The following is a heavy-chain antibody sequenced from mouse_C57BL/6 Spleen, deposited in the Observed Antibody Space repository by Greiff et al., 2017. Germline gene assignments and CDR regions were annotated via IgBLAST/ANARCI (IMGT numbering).Heavy chain of an antibody. CDR3: ARFFNWEDYYAMDY. CDR1: GFTFSSYA. V-gene: IGHV5-4*03. D-gene: IGHD4-1*01. Sequence: EVKLMESGGGLVKPGGSLKLSCAASGFTFSSYAMSWVRQTPEKRLEWVATISAGGSYTYYPDNVKGRFTISRDNAKNNLYLQMSHLKSEDTAMYYCARFFNWEDYYAMDYWGQGTSVTVSS. J-gene: IGHJ4*01. CDR2: ISAGGSYT.